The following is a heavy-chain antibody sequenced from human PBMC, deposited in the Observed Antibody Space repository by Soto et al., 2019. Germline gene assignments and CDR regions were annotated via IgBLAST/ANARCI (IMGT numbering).Heavy chain of an antibody. V-gene: IGHV1-18*01. D-gene: IGHD3-16*02. CDR1: GYTFTSYG. CDR2: ISAYNGNT. Sequence: QVQLVQSGAEVKKPGASVKVSCKASGYTFTSYGISWVRQAPGQGLEWMGWISAYNGNTNYAQKLQGRVTMTTDTYTSTAYMELRSLRSDDTAVYYCARGERMITFGGSIVPDLFDYWGQGSLVTFSS. J-gene: IGHJ4*02. CDR3: ARGERMITFGGSIVPDLFDY.